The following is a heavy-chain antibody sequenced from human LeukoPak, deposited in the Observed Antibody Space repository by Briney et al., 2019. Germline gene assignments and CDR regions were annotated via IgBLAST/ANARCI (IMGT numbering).Heavy chain of an antibody. Sequence: PSETLSLTCTVSGGSISSYYWSWIRQPPGKGLEWIGYIYYSGSTNYNPSLKSRVTISVDTSKSQFSLKLSSVTAADTAVYYCARHAFTDFWSGYYPNWFDPWGQGTLVTVSS. CDR2: IYYSGST. CDR1: GGSISSYY. J-gene: IGHJ5*02. V-gene: IGHV4-59*08. CDR3: ARHAFTDFWSGYYPNWFDP. D-gene: IGHD3-3*01.